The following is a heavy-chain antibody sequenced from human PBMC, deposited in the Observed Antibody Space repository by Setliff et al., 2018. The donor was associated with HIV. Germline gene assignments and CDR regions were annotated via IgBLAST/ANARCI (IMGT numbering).Heavy chain of an antibody. D-gene: IGHD5-12*01. CDR2: ISHSGSP. CDR1: GYSIRSGYY. V-gene: IGHV4-38-2*01. CDR3: ARMYSGYDWSPAGARTRYFDY. J-gene: IGHJ4*02. Sequence: NPSETLSLTCAVPGYSIRSGYYWGWIRQPPGKGLEWIGSISHSGSPYYNPSLKSRVTISVATSKNQFSLKLGSVTAADTSVYYCARMYSGYDWSPAGARTRYFDYWGQGTLFTVSS.